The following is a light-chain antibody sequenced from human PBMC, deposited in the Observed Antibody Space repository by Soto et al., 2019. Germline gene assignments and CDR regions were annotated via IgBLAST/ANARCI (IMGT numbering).Light chain of an antibody. CDR2: DVS. CDR3: SSYTSSSTV. CDR1: SSDVGGYNY. Sequence: QSALTQPASVSGSPGQSITISCTGTSSDVGGYNYVSWYQQHPGKAPKLMIYDVSNRPSGVSNRFSGSKSGNTASLTISGRQAEDEADYYCSSYTSSSTVFGGGTSSPS. V-gene: IGLV2-14*01. J-gene: IGLJ2*01.